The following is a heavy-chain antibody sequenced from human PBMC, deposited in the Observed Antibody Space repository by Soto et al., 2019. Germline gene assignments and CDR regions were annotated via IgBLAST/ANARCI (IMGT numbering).Heavy chain of an antibody. CDR3: AKDHTAYCSSTSCPHDY. CDR2: ISWNSGSI. D-gene: IGHD2-2*01. V-gene: IGHV3-9*01. Sequence: EVQLVESGGGLVQPGRSLRLSCAASGFTFDDYAMHWVRQALGKGLEWVSGISWNSGSIGYADSVKGRFTISRDNAKNSLYLQMNSLRAEDTALYYCAKDHTAYCSSTSCPHDYWGQGTLVTVSS. CDR1: GFTFDDYA. J-gene: IGHJ4*02.